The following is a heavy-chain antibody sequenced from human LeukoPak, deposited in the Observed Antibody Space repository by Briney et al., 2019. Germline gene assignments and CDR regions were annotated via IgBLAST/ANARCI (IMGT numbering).Heavy chain of an antibody. Sequence: SVKVSCKASGGTFISYAVSCVRQAPGQGLEWMGRIIPIFGIANYAQKFQGRVTITADKSTSTAYMELSSLRSEDTAVYYCAKTYYYDSSGYLRSAFDIWGQGTMVTVSS. CDR2: IIPIFGIA. V-gene: IGHV1-69*04. J-gene: IGHJ3*02. CDR1: GGTFISYA. D-gene: IGHD3-22*01. CDR3: AKTYYYDSSGYLRSAFDI.